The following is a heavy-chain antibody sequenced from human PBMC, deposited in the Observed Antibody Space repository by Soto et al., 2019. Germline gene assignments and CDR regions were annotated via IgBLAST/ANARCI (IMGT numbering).Heavy chain of an antibody. J-gene: IGHJ6*02. CDR3: AKDRSGPNSGYYRRYYGLDV. CDR1: GFTFSTYG. D-gene: IGHD5-12*01. V-gene: IGHV3-23*01. Sequence: EVQLLESGGGLVQPGGSLRLSCTASGFTFSTYGMSWVRQAPGKGLDWVSAVSGGGGTTYYADSVKGRFTISRDNSKNTLYLQMKNLRADDTAVYYCAKDRSGPNSGYYRRYYGLDVWGPGTTVTVSS. CDR2: VSGGGGTT.